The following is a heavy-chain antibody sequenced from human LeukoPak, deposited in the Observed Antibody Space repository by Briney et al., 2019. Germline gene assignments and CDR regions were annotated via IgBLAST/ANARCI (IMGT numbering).Heavy chain of an antibody. CDR2: IWYDGSNK. J-gene: IGHJ3*02. D-gene: IGHD6-13*01. CDR1: GFTFSSYG. CDR3: ARAVPDLIAAAGLDAFDI. V-gene: IGHV3-33*01. Sequence: GGSLRLSCAASGFTFSSYGMHWVRQAPGKGLEWVAVIWYDGSNKYYADSVKGRFTISRDNSKNTLYLQMNSLRAEDTAVYYCARAVPDLIAAAGLDAFDIWGQGTMVTVSS.